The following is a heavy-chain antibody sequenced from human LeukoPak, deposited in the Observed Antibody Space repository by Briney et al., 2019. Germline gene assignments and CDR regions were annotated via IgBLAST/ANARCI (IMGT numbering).Heavy chain of an antibody. D-gene: IGHD6-13*01. J-gene: IGHJ6*03. V-gene: IGHV3-48*01. CDR2: ISSSSSTM. CDR3: ARSYSSTPQYYYYYYMDV. Sequence: GGSLRLSCAASGFTFSSYSMNWVRQASGKGLEWVSYISSSSSTMYYADSVKGRFTISRDNSKNTLYLQMNSLRAEDTAVYYCARSYSSTPQYYYYYYMDVWGKGTTVTVSS. CDR1: GFTFSSYS.